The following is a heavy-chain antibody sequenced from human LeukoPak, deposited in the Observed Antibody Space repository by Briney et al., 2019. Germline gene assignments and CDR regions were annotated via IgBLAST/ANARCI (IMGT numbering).Heavy chain of an antibody. J-gene: IGHJ6*03. CDR1: GYTFTGYY. CDR3: ARDPRRKYCTNGVCYTGTYYYYYMDV. Sequence: ASVKVSCKASGYTFTGYYMHWVRQAPGQGLEWMGWINPNSGGTNYAQKFQGRVTMTRDTSISTAYMELSRLRSDDTAVYYCARDPRRKYCTNGVCYTGTYYYYYMDVWGKGTTVTVSS. CDR2: INPNSGGT. D-gene: IGHD2-8*01. V-gene: IGHV1-2*02.